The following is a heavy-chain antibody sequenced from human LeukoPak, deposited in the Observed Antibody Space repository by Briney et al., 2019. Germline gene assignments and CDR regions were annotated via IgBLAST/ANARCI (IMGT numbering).Heavy chain of an antibody. Sequence: SQTLSLICVISGDSVSSNSAAWNWIRQSPSRGLEWLGRTYYRSEWFHDYAVSVKSRMIINPDTSKNQFSLQLNSVTPEDTAIYYCVGGGTSVAGMDVWGQGTTVTVSS. D-gene: IGHD1-1*01. CDR1: GDSVSSNSAA. V-gene: IGHV6-1*01. CDR2: TYYRSEWFH. J-gene: IGHJ6*02. CDR3: VGGGTSVAGMDV.